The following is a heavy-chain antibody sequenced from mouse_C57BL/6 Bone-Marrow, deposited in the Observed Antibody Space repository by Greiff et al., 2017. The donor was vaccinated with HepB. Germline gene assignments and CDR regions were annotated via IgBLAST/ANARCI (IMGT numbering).Heavy chain of an antibody. D-gene: IGHD2-2*01. Sequence: VQLQQSGPELVKPGASVKISCKASGYTFTDYYMNWVKQSHGKSLEWIGDINPNNGGTSYNQKFKGKATLTVDKSSSTAYMELRSLTSEDSAVYYCAIGYDPWFAYWGQGTLVTVSA. CDR2: INPNNGGT. V-gene: IGHV1-26*01. CDR1: GYTFTDYY. J-gene: IGHJ3*01. CDR3: AIGYDPWFAY.